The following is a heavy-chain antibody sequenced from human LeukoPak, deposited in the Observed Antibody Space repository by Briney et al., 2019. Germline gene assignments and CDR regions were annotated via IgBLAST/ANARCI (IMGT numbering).Heavy chain of an antibody. D-gene: IGHD3-22*01. J-gene: IGHJ4*02. V-gene: IGHV3-7*01. CDR3: ARPRYYYDSSGYSY. Sequence: GGSLRLSCAASGFSLSSYWMTWVRQAPGKGLEWVANIKQDGSEKNYVDSVKGRFTISRDNAKNSLYLQMNSLRAEDTAVYYCARPRYYYDSSGYSYWGQGTLVTVSS. CDR1: GFSLSSYW. CDR2: IKQDGSEK.